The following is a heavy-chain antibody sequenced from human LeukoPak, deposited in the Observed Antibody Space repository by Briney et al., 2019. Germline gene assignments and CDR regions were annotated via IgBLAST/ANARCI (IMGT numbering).Heavy chain of an antibody. CDR1: GFTFSNYY. D-gene: IGHD6-19*01. CDR3: ARVGSTAEAATPDY. CDR2: ISSNGSNT. V-gene: IGHV3-11*06. J-gene: IGHJ4*02. Sequence: PGGSLRLSCAASGFTFSNYYMSWIRQAPGKGLEWVSYISSNGSNTPYADSVKGRFTVSRDNAKNTLYLQMNSLRADDTAVYYCARVGSTAEAATPDYWGQGTLVTVSS.